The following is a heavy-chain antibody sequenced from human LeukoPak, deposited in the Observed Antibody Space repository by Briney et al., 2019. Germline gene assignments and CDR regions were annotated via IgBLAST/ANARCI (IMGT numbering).Heavy chain of an antibody. CDR2: ISGYNGKT. Sequence: GASVKVSCRASGYAFSNSGISWVRQAPGQGPEWMGWISGYNGKTNYAQTFQGRVTMTTDTSTSTAYMELTSLRSDDPAVYYCARDGYGDYVSYFLHWGQGTLVIVSS. D-gene: IGHD4-17*01. J-gene: IGHJ1*01. V-gene: IGHV1-18*01. CDR3: ARDGYGDYVSYFLH. CDR1: GYAFSNSG.